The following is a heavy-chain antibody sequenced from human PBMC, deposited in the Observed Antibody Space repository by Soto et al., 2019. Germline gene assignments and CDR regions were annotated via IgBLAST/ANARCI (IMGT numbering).Heavy chain of an antibody. D-gene: IGHD5-12*01. V-gene: IGHV5-51*01. J-gene: IGHJ6*01. CDR2: IYPGDSDT. CDR3: ARRSSGYDFYYGMDV. Sequence: PGESLKISCKGSGYSFTSYWIGWVRQMPGKGLEWMGIIYPGDSDTRYSPSFQGQVTISADKSISTAYLQWSSLKASDTAMYYCARRSSGYDFYYGMDVSGQGTTVTVST. CDR1: GYSFTSYW.